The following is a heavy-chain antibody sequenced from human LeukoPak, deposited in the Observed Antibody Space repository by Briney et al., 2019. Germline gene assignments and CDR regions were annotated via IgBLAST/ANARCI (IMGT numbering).Heavy chain of an antibody. CDR3: AKDLEVGFGIYYYYYYMAV. CDR1: GYTFSSYG. D-gene: IGHD3-10*01. J-gene: IGHJ6*03. CDR2: IWYDGSNK. V-gene: IGHV3-30*02. Sequence: GGSLRLSCAESGYTFSSYGMHWVRQAPGKGLEWVAFIWYDGSNKYYADSVKGRFTISRDNSKNTLYLQMNSLRAEDTAVYYCAKDLEVGFGIYYYYYYMAVWGKRTTVTVSS.